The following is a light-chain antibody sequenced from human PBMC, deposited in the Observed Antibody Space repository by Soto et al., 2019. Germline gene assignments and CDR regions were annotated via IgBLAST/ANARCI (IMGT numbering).Light chain of an antibody. Sequence: EIVLTQSPGTLSLSPGERATLAWRASQSVSAGYLAWYQQKPGQAPRLLIYGASSRATGIPDRFSGSGSGTDFTLTISRLEPEDFAVYYCQQYDSSPITFGQGTRLEIK. J-gene: IGKJ5*01. CDR3: QQYDSSPIT. CDR2: GAS. V-gene: IGKV3-20*01. CDR1: QSVSAGY.